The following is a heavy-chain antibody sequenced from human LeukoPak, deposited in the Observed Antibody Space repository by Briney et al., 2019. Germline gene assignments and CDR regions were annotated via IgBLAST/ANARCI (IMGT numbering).Heavy chain of an antibody. V-gene: IGHV3-30*02. J-gene: IGHJ3*02. CDR1: GFTFSSYG. CDR3: AKDMAVAAHDAFDI. D-gene: IGHD6-19*01. CDR2: IRYDGSNK. Sequence: PGGSLRLSCAASGFTFSSYGMHWVRQAPGKGLEWVAFIRYDGSNKYYADSVKGRFTISRDNSKNTLYLQMSSLRAEDTAVYYCAKDMAVAAHDAFDIWGQGTMATVSS.